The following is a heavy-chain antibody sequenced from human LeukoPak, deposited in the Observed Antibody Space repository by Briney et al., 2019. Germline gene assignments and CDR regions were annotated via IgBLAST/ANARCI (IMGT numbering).Heavy chain of an antibody. CDR3: ARTYGSSGLGYFDL. D-gene: IGHD6-13*01. CDR1: GGSISSYY. J-gene: IGHJ2*01. V-gene: IGHV4-59*01. Sequence: SETLSLTCTVSGGSISSYYWSWIRQPPGKGLEWIGYIYYSGSTNYNPSLKSRVTISVDTSKNQFSLKLSSVTAADTAVYYCARTYGSSGLGYFDLWGRGTLVTVSS. CDR2: IYYSGST.